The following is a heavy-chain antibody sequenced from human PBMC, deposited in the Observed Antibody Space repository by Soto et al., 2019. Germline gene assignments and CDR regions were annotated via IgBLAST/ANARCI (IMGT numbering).Heavy chain of an antibody. J-gene: IGHJ1*01. Sequence: EVQLLESGGGLVQPGGSLRLSCAASGLTFSGYGMSWVRQAPGTRLEWVSAIRGSGSTTYYADSVNGRFTIPRDDSKDHLFLKVNSVRAVAPAVYYCLTGSRAIQSSPPSLDSWGQGTLV. CDR2: IRGSGSTT. D-gene: IGHD4-4*01. CDR1: GLTFSGYG. CDR3: LTGSRAIQSSPPSLDS. V-gene: IGHV3-23*01.